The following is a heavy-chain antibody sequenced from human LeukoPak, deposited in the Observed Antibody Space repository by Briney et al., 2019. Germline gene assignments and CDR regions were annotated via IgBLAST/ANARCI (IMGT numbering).Heavy chain of an antibody. Sequence: ASVKVSCKASGYTFTSYYMHWVRQAPGQGLEWMGIINPSGDSTNYAQKFQGRVTMTRDTSTSTVYMELSSLRSEDTAVYYCAVMTTVTDIDSWGQGTLVTVSS. CDR3: AVMTTVTDIDS. J-gene: IGHJ4*02. CDR2: INPSGDST. V-gene: IGHV1-46*01. D-gene: IGHD4-4*01. CDR1: GYTFTSYY.